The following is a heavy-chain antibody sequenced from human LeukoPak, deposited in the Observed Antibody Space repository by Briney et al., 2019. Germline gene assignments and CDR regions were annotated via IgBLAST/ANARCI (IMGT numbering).Heavy chain of an antibody. J-gene: IGHJ4*02. CDR2: IKQDGTDK. CDR3: ARGGKYYGSGSYYNPDY. Sequence: GSLRLSCAASGFTFSYYWMSWVRQAPGKGLEWVANIKQDGTDKYYVDSVRGRFTISRDNAKNSLYLQMNSLGVEDTAVYYCARGGKYYGSGSYYNPDYWGQGTLVTVSS. V-gene: IGHV3-7*01. CDR1: GFTFSYYW. D-gene: IGHD3-10*01.